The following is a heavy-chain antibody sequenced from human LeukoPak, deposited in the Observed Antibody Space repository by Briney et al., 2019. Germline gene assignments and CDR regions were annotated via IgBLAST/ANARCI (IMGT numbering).Heavy chain of an antibody. V-gene: IGHV3-23*01. CDR3: AKSSDGSTSFDQ. J-gene: IGHJ4*02. CDR1: GFTFRTYA. Sequence: PGGSLRLSCVASGFTFRTYAMSWVRQAPGKGLEWVSGISDSGGTTYYVDSVKGRFTISRDNSKNTLCLQINSLRAEDMALYYCAKSSDGSTSFDQWGQGTLVTVSS. CDR2: ISDSGGTT. D-gene: IGHD2-2*01.